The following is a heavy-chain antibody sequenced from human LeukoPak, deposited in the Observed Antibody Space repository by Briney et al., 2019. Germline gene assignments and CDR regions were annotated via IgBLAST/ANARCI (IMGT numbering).Heavy chain of an antibody. D-gene: IGHD6-19*01. J-gene: IGHJ4*02. V-gene: IGHV3-48*03. CDR3: AKSTSSSGLYYLDY. CDR1: GFTFSTYD. Sequence: GGSLRLSCEASGFTFSTYDMNWVRQAPGKGLEWLSYIGTSGSTRYYADSVKGRFTISRDNAKNSLYLQMISLRAEDTAVYYCAKSTSSSGLYYLDYWGQGTLVTVSS. CDR2: IGTSGSTR.